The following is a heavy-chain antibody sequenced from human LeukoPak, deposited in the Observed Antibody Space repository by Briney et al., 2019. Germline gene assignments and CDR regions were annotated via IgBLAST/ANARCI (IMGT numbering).Heavy chain of an antibody. D-gene: IGHD3-3*01. V-gene: IGHV3-23*01. J-gene: IGHJ4*02. CDR2: ISGRGGSI. Sequence: PGGSLRLSCAASGFTFSSYAMNWVRQAPGKELEWVSGISGRGGSIYYADSVTGRFTMSRDNSKNTLYLQMDSLRAEDTAVYYCAKDARVRDYDFWSGYSFFDYWGQGTLVTVSS. CDR3: AKDARVRDYDFWSGYSFFDY. CDR1: GFTFSSYA.